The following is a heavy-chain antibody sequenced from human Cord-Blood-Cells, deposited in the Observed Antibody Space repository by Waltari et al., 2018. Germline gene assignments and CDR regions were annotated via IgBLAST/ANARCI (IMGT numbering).Heavy chain of an antibody. Sequence: QLQLQESGSGLVKPSQTLSLTCAVSGGSISSGGYSWSWIRQPPGKGLEWIGYIYHSGGASYHPSLRSRVTLPVDRSKNQFSLKLSAVTAADTAVYYCARGVAARGPPDAFDIWGQGTMVTVSS. CDR1: GGSISSGGYS. CDR3: ARGVAARGPPDAFDI. CDR2: IYHSGGA. D-gene: IGHD6-6*01. J-gene: IGHJ3*02. V-gene: IGHV4-30-2*01.